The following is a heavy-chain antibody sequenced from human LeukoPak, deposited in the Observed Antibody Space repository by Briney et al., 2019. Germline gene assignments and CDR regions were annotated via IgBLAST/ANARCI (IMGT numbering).Heavy chain of an antibody. Sequence: GGSLRLSCAASGFTFSSYAMSWVRQAPGKGLAWVSTISGRGDRTYYADSVKGRFTISRDNSRDTLYLEMNSLRAEDTAVYYCAKHQQIYCDFVMDNWGQGTTVTVSS. D-gene: IGHD1-26*01. V-gene: IGHV3-23*01. CDR3: AKHQQIYCDFVMDN. CDR1: GFTFSSYA. CDR2: ISGRGDRT. J-gene: IGHJ6*02.